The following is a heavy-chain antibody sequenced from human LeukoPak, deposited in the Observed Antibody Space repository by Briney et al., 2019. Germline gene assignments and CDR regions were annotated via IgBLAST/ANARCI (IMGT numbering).Heavy chain of an antibody. D-gene: IGHD3-10*01. Sequence: GGSLRLSCAASGFTFSSYAMHWVRQAPGKGLEWVAVISYDGSNKYYADSVKGRFTISRDNSKNTLYLQMNSLRAEDTAVYYCALLWFGEPPYYYYYYYMDVWGKGTTVTVSS. CDR1: GFTFSSYA. CDR3: ALLWFGEPPYYYYYYYMDV. CDR2: ISYDGSNK. J-gene: IGHJ6*03. V-gene: IGHV3-30*04.